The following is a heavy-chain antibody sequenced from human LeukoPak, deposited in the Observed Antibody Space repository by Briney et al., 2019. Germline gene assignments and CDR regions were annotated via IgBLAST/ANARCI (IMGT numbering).Heavy chain of an antibody. CDR3: ARGSDYGANPIDY. CDR2: INHSGNS. D-gene: IGHD4-23*01. CDR1: GGSFSDYY. Sequence: PSETLSLTCAVYGGSFSDYYWSWIRQPPGKGLEWIGEINHSGNSNYNPSLKSRVTISVDTSKNQFSLKLSSVTAADTAVYYCARGSDYGANPIDYWGQGTLVTVSS. V-gene: IGHV4-34*01. J-gene: IGHJ4*02.